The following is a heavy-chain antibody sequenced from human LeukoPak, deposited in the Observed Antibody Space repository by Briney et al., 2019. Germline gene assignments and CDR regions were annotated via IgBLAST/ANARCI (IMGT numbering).Heavy chain of an antibody. CDR2: IWYDGSTK. V-gene: IGHV3-33*01. CDR1: GFTSRNYG. D-gene: IGHD6-19*01. CDR3: ASLRRDSSGWYYFDY. Sequence: GRSLRLSCAASGFTSRNYGMQWVRQAPGKGLEWVAVIWYDGSTKYYADSVKGRFTISRDNSKNALFLQMNSLRAEDTAVYYCASLRRDSSGWYYFDYWGQGTLVTVSS. J-gene: IGHJ4*02.